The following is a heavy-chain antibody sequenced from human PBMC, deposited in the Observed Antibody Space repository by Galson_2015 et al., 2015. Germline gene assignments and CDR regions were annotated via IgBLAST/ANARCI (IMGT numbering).Heavy chain of an antibody. J-gene: IGHJ4*02. CDR1: GDSVSSNSVA. CDR2: TYYRSKWYN. D-gene: IGHD4-17*01. V-gene: IGHV6-1*01. CDR3: ARVGDYGDLNFDY. Sequence: CAISGDSVSSNSVAWNWIRQSPSRGLEWLGRTYYRSKWYNDYAISVKSRITINPDTPKNQFSLQLNSVTPEDTAVYYCARVGDYGDLNFDYWGQGTLVTVSS.